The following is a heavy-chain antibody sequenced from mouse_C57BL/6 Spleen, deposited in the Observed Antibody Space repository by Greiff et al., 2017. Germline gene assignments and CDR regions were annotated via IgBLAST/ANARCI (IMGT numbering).Heavy chain of an antibody. CDR3: AGGSSDAMDY. Sequence: VQLQQSGPELVKPGASVKISCKASGYTFTDYYMNWVKPSHGKSLEWIGDINPNNGGTSYNQKLKGKATLTVAKSSSTAYMERRSLTSEDSAVYYSAGGSSDAMDYWGQGTSVTVSS. V-gene: IGHV1-26*01. CDR1: GYTFTDYY. J-gene: IGHJ4*01. CDR2: INPNNGGT. D-gene: IGHD1-1*01.